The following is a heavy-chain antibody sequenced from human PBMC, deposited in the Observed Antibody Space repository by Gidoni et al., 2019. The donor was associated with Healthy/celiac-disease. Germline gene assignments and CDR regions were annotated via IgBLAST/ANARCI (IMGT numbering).Heavy chain of an antibody. CDR1: GFTFSNAW. Sequence: EVKLVESGGGLVKHGGSLRLSCAASGFTFSNAWMNWVREAPGKGLEWVGRIKSKTDGGTTDYAAPVKGRFTISRDDSKNTLYLQMNSLKTEDTAVHYCTTTSKFAEVVNGWPSRVAFDIWGQGTMVTVSS. CDR3: TTTSKFAEVVNGWPSRVAFDI. D-gene: IGHD3-22*01. CDR2: IKSKTDGGTT. J-gene: IGHJ3*02. V-gene: IGHV3-15*07.